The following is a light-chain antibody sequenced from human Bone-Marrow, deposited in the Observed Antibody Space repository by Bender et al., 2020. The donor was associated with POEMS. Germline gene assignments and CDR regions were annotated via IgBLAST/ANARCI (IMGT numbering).Light chain of an antibody. CDR1: SSNIGAHA. CDR3: AVWDDSLNGWV. CDR2: SSH. Sequence: QSVLTQPPSASGTPGQRVTISCFGGSSNIGAHAVNWYQHLPGTAPKLRIYSSHRRPSEVPDRFSGARSGTSDSLAIGGLQSEDEADYYCAVWDDSLNGWVFGGGTKLTVL. V-gene: IGLV1-44*01. J-gene: IGLJ3*02.